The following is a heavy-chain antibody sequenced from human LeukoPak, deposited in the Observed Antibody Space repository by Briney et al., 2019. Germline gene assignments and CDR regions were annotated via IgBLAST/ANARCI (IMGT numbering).Heavy chain of an antibody. CDR2: ISFDGSNK. D-gene: IGHD3-10*01. CDR3: ARGEGRFPYYYYYYGMDV. Sequence: GGSLRLSCAASGFTFSNNAMHWVRQAPGKGLEWVAIISFDGSNKNYADSVKGRFTISRDNSKDTLYLQMNSLRAEDTAVYYCARGEGRFPYYYYYYGMDVWGQGTTVTVSS. J-gene: IGHJ6*02. CDR1: GFTFSNNA. V-gene: IGHV3-30-3*01.